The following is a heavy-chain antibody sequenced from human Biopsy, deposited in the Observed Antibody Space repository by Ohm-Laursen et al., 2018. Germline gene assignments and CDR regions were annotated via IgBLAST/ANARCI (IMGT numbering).Heavy chain of an antibody. D-gene: IGHD6-19*01. CDR3: ARGQDSSYLAYGMDV. J-gene: IGHJ6*02. Sequence: TLSLTCTVSGGSISSHYWSWIRQPPGMGLEWIGYIYNRGSTKYNSSLKSRVTISVDTSKNQFSLTVRSVTAADTAMYYCARGQDSSYLAYGMDVWGQGTTVTVSS. V-gene: IGHV4-59*11. CDR1: GGSISSHY. CDR2: IYNRGST.